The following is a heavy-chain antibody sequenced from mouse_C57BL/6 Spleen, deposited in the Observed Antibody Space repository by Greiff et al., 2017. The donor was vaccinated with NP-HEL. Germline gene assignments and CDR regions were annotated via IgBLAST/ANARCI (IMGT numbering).Heavy chain of an antibody. V-gene: IGHV1-69*01. CDR3: ARRGGLRRGSPFAY. CDR2: IDPSDSYT. Sequence: QVQLQQPGAELVMPGASVKLSCKASGYTFTSYWMHWVKQRPGQGLEWIGEIDPSDSYTNYNQKFKGKSTLTVDKSSSTAYMQLSSLTSEDSAVYYCARRGGLRRGSPFAYWGQGTLVTVSA. D-gene: IGHD2-4*01. J-gene: IGHJ3*01. CDR1: GYTFTSYW.